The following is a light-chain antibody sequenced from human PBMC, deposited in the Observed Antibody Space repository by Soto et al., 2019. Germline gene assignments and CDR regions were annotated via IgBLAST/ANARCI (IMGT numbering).Light chain of an antibody. CDR2: LNSDGSH. J-gene: IGLJ2*01. CDR1: SGHSSYA. V-gene: IGLV4-69*01. CDR3: QTWGTGILV. Sequence: QPVLTQSPSASASLRASVKLTCTLSSGHSSYAIAWHQQQPEKGPRYLMKLNSDGSHSKGDGIPDRFSGSSSGAERYLTISSLQSEDEADYYCQTWGTGILVFGGGTKVTVL.